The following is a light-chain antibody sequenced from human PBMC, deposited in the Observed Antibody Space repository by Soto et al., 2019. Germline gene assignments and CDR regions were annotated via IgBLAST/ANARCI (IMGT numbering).Light chain of an antibody. CDR3: QQFGNSPLMYT. CDR2: AAS. V-gene: IGKV3-20*01. CDR1: QSVSSSF. Sequence: EIVLTQSPGTPSLSPGQSATLLCRASQSVSSSFLAWYQQKPGQAPRLLISAASTRATGIPDRFSGSGSGTDFSLTISRLEPEDFAVYYCQQFGNSPLMYTFGQGTKLEIK. J-gene: IGKJ2*01.